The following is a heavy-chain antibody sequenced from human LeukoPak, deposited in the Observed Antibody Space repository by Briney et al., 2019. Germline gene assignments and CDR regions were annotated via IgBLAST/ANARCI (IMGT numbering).Heavy chain of an antibody. CDR3: ARDSGVIAPDLDY. CDR2: IWYDGSKQ. Sequence: GTSLRLSCVATGYTFRSHGMHSVRQARGKGLEWVAVIWYDGSKQYYADSVKGRFTISRDDFKNTLYLQMNSLRGEDTALYYCARDSGVIAPDLDYWGQGTLVTVSS. J-gene: IGHJ4*02. D-gene: IGHD2/OR15-2a*01. CDR1: GYTFRSHG. V-gene: IGHV3-33*01.